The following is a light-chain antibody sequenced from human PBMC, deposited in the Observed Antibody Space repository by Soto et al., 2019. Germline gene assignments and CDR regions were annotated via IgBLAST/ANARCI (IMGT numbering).Light chain of an antibody. V-gene: IGLV1-40*01. CDR3: QSYDSSLSGVV. CDR1: SSNIGARYE. J-gene: IGLJ2*01. CDR2: EDI. Sequence: QSVLTQPPSVSGAPGQTVTISCTGSSSNIGARYEVPWYQQLPGTGPKLLIYEDIKRPSGIPDGFSGSKSGASASLVITGLLSEDEAEYDCQSYDSSLSGVVFGGGIQLTVL.